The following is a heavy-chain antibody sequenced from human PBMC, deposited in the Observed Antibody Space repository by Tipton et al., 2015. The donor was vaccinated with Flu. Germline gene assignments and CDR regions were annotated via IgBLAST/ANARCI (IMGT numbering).Heavy chain of an antibody. Sequence: SGAEVKKPGASVKVSCKASGYTFTSYGISWVRQAPGKGLEWVSAISGSGGSTYYADSVKGRFTISRDNSKNTLYLQMNSLRAEDTAVYYCAKEFEAGIDWTGDYWGQGTLVTVSS. J-gene: IGHJ4*02. CDR2: ISGSGGST. D-gene: IGHD6-19*01. V-gene: IGHV3-23*01. CDR3: AKEFEAGIDWTGDY. CDR1: GYTFTSYG.